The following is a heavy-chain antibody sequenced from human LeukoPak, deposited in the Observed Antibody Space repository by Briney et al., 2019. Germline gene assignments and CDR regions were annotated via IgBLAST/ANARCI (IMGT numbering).Heavy chain of an antibody. D-gene: IGHD3-16*01. V-gene: IGHV3-33*01. CDR1: GFTFSTYG. Sequence: GGSLRLSCAASGFTFSTYGLHWVRQAPGKGLEWVAVIWNDGTKKYYTDSVKGRFTISKDNSRNTLNLQMDSLRVEDTAVYYCVRWGSAGLTLDYWGQGTLVTVSS. CDR3: VRWGSAGLTLDY. J-gene: IGHJ4*02. CDR2: IWNDGTKK.